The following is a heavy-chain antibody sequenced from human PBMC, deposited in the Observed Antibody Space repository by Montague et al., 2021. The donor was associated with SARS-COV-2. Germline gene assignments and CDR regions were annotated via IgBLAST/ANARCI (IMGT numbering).Heavy chain of an antibody. CDR3: ARGPHYDSFDY. V-gene: IGHV3-53*01. CDR1: GFTVSTNY. D-gene: IGHD3-16*01. CDR2: LYSDGST. Sequence: SLRLSCAASGFTVSTNYMNWVRQAPGKGLEWVSVLYSDGSTNYADSVKGRFTISRDKSKGTMFLQMNSLRAEDTAVYYCARGPHYDSFDYWGQGTLVSVSS. J-gene: IGHJ4*02.